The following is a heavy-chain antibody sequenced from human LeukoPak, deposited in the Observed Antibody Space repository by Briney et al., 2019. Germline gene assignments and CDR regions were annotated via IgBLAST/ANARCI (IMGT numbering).Heavy chain of an antibody. CDR2: IYYSGST. V-gene: IGHV4-59*08. Sequence: NTSETLSLTCTVSGGSISSYYWSWIRQPPGKGLEWIGYIYYSGSTNYNPSLKSRVTISVDTSKNQFSLKLSSVTAADTAVYYCARRAVATLTFDPWGQGTLVTVSS. CDR3: ARRAVATLTFDP. CDR1: GGSISSYY. D-gene: IGHD5-12*01. J-gene: IGHJ5*02.